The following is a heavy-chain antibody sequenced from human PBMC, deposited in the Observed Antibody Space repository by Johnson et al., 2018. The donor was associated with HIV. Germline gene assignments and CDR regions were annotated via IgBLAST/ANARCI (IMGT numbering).Heavy chain of an antibody. V-gene: IGHV3-30*04. CDR2: ISYDGSNK. J-gene: IGHJ3*02. CDR3: ARECSFTPEAFDI. D-gene: IGHD1-14*01. Sequence: QVQLVESGGGVVQPGRSLRLSCAASGFTFSSYAMHWVRQAPGKGLEWVAVISYDGSNKYYADSVKGRFTISRDNSKKTLYLQMNSLRAEDTAGYYCARECSFTPEAFDIWGQGTMVTVSS. CDR1: GFTFSSYA.